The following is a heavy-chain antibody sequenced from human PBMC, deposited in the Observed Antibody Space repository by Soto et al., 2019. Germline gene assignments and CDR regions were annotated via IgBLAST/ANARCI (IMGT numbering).Heavy chain of an antibody. CDR3: ARVWVGTTFAYYYGMDV. J-gene: IGHJ6*02. Sequence: ASVKVSCKASGYTFTSYGINWVRQAPGQGLERMGWISAYNGNTNYAQKLQGRVTMTTDTSTSTAYMELRSLRSDDTAVYYCARVWVGTTFAYYYGMDVWGQGTTVTVSS. D-gene: IGHD1-26*01. V-gene: IGHV1-18*01. CDR1: GYTFTSYG. CDR2: ISAYNGNT.